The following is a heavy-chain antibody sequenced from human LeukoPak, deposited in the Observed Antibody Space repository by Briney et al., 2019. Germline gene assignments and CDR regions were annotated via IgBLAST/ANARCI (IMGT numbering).Heavy chain of an antibody. D-gene: IGHD5-12*01. CDR3: AKDPGNSGYDWVNWFDP. CDR1: GFTFSSYG. V-gene: IGHV3-30*02. J-gene: IGHJ5*02. Sequence: GGSLRLSCAASGFTFSSYGMHWVRQAPGKGLEWVAFIRYDGSNKYYADSVKGRFTISRDNSKNTLYLQMNSLRAEDTAVYYCAKDPGNSGYDWVNWFDPWGQGTLVTVSS. CDR2: IRYDGSNK.